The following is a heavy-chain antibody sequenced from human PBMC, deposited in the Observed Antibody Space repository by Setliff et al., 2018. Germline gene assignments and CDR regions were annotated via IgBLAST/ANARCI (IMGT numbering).Heavy chain of an antibody. D-gene: IGHD5-18*01. CDR3: ARGGGNGYGVDAYAGGGFDI. V-gene: IGHV4-31*03. J-gene: IGHJ3*02. CDR2: IYSSGTT. Sequence: SETLSLTCTVSGGSISSGAYYWSWIRQHPEKGLELIAYIYSSGTTYYNPSLKSRVIIFLDTSKSQISLKLSSVTAADTAVYYCARGGGNGYGVDAYAGGGFDIWGQGTMVTVSS. CDR1: GGSISSGAYY.